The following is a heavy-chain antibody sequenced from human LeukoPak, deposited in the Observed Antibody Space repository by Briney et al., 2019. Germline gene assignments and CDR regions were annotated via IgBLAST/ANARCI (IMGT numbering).Heavy chain of an antibody. V-gene: IGHV3-23*01. CDR1: GFPFSCYA. J-gene: IGHJ5*02. Sequence: GGSLRLSCAASGFPFSCYAMSWVRQAPGKGLEWVSAISGSGGSTYYADSVKGRFTISRDNSKTTLYLQMNSLRAEDTAVYYCAKESSGYSTDHFDPWGKGTLVTVSS. CDR3: AKESSGYSTDHFDP. D-gene: IGHD3-3*01. CDR2: ISGSGGST.